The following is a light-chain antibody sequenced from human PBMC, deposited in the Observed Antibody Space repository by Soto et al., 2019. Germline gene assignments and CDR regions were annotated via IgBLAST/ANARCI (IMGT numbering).Light chain of an antibody. V-gene: IGKV3-20*01. J-gene: IGKJ1*01. CDR2: GAS. Sequence: EIVLTQSPGTLSLSPGERATLSCRASQSVSSSYLAWYQQKPGQAPRPLIYGASSRAIGIPDRFSGSGSGTDFTLTISRLEPEDFAVYDCQQYGSSPWMFGQGTKVEIK. CDR3: QQYGSSPWM. CDR1: QSVSSSY.